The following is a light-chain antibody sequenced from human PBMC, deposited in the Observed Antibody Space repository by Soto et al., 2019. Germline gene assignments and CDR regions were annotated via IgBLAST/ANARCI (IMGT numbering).Light chain of an antibody. V-gene: IGLV4-69*01. Sequence: QPVLTQSPSASASLGASVKLTCTLSAGHSSYVIAWHQQQPEKGPRYLMRLSSDGSHNKGAGIPDRFSGSSSGAERYLTISSLQAEDEADYYCQTWGTGIVFGGGTMLTVL. CDR1: AGHSSYV. CDR3: QTWGTGIV. J-gene: IGLJ2*01. CDR2: LSSDGSH.